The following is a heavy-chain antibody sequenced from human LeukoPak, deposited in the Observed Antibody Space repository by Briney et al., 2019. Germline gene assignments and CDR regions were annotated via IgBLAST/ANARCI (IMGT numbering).Heavy chain of an antibody. CDR3: AKVLSSSWGYFDS. CDR1: GFTFGSYG. CDR2: IRNDGTNK. Sequence: GGSLRLSCAASGFTFGSYGMHWVRQAPGKGLEWVAFIRNDGTNKYYADSVKGRFTISRDNSKNTPYLQVNSLRAEDTAVYNCAKVLSSSWGYFDSWGQGTLVTVSS. J-gene: IGHJ4*02. V-gene: IGHV3-30*02. D-gene: IGHD6-13*01.